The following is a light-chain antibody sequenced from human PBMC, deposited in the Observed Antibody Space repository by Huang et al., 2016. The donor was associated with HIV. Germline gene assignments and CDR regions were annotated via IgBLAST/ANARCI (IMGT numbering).Light chain of an antibody. V-gene: IGKV1-27*01. Sequence: DIQMTQSPSSLSASVGDSVTITCRASQDIDNYLAWYQEKPGKVTQLLIFAASALKSGVPPRFSGIGSGTHFSLNISSLQPEDVATYYCQKYNSAPITFGQGTRLEI. CDR3: QKYNSAPIT. CDR1: QDIDNY. J-gene: IGKJ5*01. CDR2: AAS.